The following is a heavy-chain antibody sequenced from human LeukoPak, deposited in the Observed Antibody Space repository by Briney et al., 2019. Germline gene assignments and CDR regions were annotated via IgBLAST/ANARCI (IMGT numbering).Heavy chain of an antibody. V-gene: IGHV4-38-2*02. CDR1: GYSISSGYY. CDR2: IYHSGST. D-gene: IGHD6-13*01. J-gene: IGHJ5*02. Sequence: PSETLSLTCTVSGYSISSGYYWGWIRQPPGKGLEWIGSIYHSGSTYYNPSLKSRVTISVDTSKNQFSLKLSSVTAADTAVYYCAREWIPDRTIAAAGKGSWFDPWGQGTLVTVSS. CDR3: AREWIPDRTIAAAGKGSWFDP.